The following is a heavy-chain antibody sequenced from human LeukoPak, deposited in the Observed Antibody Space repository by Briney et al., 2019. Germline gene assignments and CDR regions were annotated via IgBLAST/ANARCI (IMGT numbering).Heavy chain of an antibody. V-gene: IGHV3-21*01. CDR2: ISSSSSYI. D-gene: IGHD2-15*01. CDR3: ARGPSANCSGGSCYHSDIFDY. CDR1: GFTFSSYS. Sequence: GGSLRLSCAASGFTFSSYSMNWVRQAPGKGLEWVSSISSSSSYIYYADSVKGRFTISRDNAKNSLYLQMNSLRAEDTAVYYCARGPSANCSGGSCYHSDIFDYWGQGTLVTVSS. J-gene: IGHJ4*02.